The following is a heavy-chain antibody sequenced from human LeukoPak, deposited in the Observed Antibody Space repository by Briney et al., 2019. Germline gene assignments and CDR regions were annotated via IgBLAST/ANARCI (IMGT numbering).Heavy chain of an antibody. J-gene: IGHJ5*02. Sequence: PGGSLRLSCAASGFTFSSYAMSWVRQAPGKGLEWVSAISGSGGRTYYADSVKGRFTISRDNSKNTLYLQMNSLRAEDTAVYYCAKNSLVVVPAAIGGVGLNWFDPWGQGTLVTVSS. CDR3: AKNSLVVVPAAIGGVGLNWFDP. V-gene: IGHV3-23*01. D-gene: IGHD2-2*01. CDR1: GFTFSSYA. CDR2: ISGSGGRT.